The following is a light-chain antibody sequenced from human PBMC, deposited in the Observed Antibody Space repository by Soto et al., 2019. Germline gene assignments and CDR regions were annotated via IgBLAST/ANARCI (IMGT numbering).Light chain of an antibody. V-gene: IGLV2-14*01. CDR2: DVS. J-gene: IGLJ2*01. Sequence: ALTQPASVSGSPGQSITISCTGTSSDVGGYNYVSWYQQHPGKAPKLMIYDVSNRPSGVSNRFSGSKSGNTASLTISGLQAEDEADYYCSSYTSTTTLVVFGGGTKLTVL. CDR1: SSDVGGYNY. CDR3: SSYTSTTTLVV.